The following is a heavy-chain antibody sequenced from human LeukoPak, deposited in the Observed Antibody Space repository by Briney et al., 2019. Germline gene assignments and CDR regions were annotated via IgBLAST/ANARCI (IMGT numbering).Heavy chain of an antibody. CDR2: ISGSGDST. CDR3: ATTRTYSTGCYN. V-gene: IGHV3-23*01. J-gene: IGHJ4*02. Sequence: GGSLRLSCAASGFTFNNYAMSWVRQAPGEGLEWVSAISGSGDSTYYADSVKGRFTISRDNSKNTLYLQMNSLRAEDTAVYYCATTRTYSTGCYNWGQGTLVTVSS. D-gene: IGHD6-19*01. CDR1: GFTFNNYA.